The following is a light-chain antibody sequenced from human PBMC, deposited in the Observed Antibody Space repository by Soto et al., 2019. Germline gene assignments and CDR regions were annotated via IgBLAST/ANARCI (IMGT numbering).Light chain of an antibody. CDR3: QQYGSPIT. J-gene: IGKJ3*01. CDR2: GAS. CDR1: QSVSSSY. V-gene: IGKV3-20*01. Sequence: EIVLTQSPGTLSLSPGERATLSCRASQSVSSSYLAWYQQKPGRAPRLLIYGASSRATGIPDRFSGSGSGTDFTLTISRLEPEDFAVYYCQQYGSPITFGPGTKVDIK.